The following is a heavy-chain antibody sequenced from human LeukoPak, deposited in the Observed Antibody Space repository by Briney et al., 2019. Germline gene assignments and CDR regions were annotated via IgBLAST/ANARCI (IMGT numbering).Heavy chain of an antibody. J-gene: IGHJ2*01. CDR2: ISWNSGNM. V-gene: IGHV3-9*01. CDR3: AKGPGLGAGKRYLDL. D-gene: IGHD6-13*01. Sequence: GGSLRLSCAASGFTFRIYGMHWVRQAPGKGLEWVSSISWNSGNMYYVDSVKGRFTISRDNAKNSLSLQMNSLKPEDTALYYCAKGPGLGAGKRYLDLWGRGTLVIVSS. CDR1: GFTFRIYG.